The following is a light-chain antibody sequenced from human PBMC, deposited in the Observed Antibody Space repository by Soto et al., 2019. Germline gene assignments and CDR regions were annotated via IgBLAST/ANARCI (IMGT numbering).Light chain of an antibody. V-gene: IGKV3-20*01. CDR2: GAS. CDR3: QQYGSSGT. Sequence: VSAQYPATLSLYPGERATLSCRASQRVSSYVAWYQQKPGQAPRLLIYGASNRATGIPDRFSGSGSRTDFTLTISRLEPEDFAXYXCQQYGSSGTFGQGTKVDIK. CDR1: QRVSSY. J-gene: IGKJ1*01.